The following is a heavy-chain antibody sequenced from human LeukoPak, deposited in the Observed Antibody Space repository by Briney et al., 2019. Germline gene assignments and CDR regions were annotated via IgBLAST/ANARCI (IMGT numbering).Heavy chain of an antibody. CDR1: GYSFTSYW. V-gene: IGHV5-51*01. CDR3: ARRRGGWYYFDY. Sequence: GESLKISCKGSGYSFTSYWIGWVRQMPGKGLEWMGLVYPGDSDIRYSPSFDGQVTISADRSITTAYLQWSSLKASDTAIYYCARRRGGWYYFDYWGQGTLVTVSS. D-gene: IGHD6-19*01. J-gene: IGHJ4*02. CDR2: VYPGDSDI.